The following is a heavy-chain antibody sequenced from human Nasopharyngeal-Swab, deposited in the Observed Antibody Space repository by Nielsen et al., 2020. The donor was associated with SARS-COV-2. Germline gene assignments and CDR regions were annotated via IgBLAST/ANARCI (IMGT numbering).Heavy chain of an antibody. CDR2: ITPSGGAT. CDR3: ASEPGGMAAPGKHFDP. V-gene: IGHV1-46*01. Sequence: WVRQAPGQGLEWMGVITPSGGATNYARKFRGRVTMTRDPSTSTVYLDLSSLKSEDTAVYFCASEPGGMAAPGKHFDPWGQGTLV. J-gene: IGHJ5*02. D-gene: IGHD6-13*01.